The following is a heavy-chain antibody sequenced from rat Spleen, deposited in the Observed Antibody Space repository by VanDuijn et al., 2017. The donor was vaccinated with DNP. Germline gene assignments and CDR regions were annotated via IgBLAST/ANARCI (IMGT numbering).Heavy chain of an antibody. D-gene: IGHD1-11*01. CDR2: INKDSSTI. V-gene: IGHV4-2*01. J-gene: IGHJ2*01. CDR3: SKGPNVGGYSDYFDY. Sequence: EVQLVESGGGLVQPGRSLKLSCAASGFNFNDYWMGWVRQAPGKGLEWIGEINKDSSTIIYSPSLKDKFTISRDNAQNTLYLQMSILGSEETAIYYCSKGPNVGGYSDYFDYWGQGVMVTVSS. CDR1: GFNFNDYW.